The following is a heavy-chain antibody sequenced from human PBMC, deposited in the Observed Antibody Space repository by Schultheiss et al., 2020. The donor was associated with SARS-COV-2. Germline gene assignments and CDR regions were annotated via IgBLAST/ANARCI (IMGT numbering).Heavy chain of an antibody. CDR3: ARAGSAVFGSGYYYRWFDP. D-gene: IGHD3-22*01. CDR1: GGSISSGGYY. V-gene: IGHV4-31*03. CDR2: IYYSGST. Sequence: SETLSLTCTVSGGSISSGGYYWSWIRQHPGKGLEWIGYIYYSGSTYYNPSLKSRVTISVDTSKNQFSLKLSSVTAADTAVYYCARAGSAVFGSGYYYRWFDPWGQGTLVTVSS. J-gene: IGHJ5*02.